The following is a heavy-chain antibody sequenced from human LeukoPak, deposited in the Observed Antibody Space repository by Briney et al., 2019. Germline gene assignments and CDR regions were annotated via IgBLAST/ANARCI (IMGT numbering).Heavy chain of an antibody. Sequence: GSLRLSCAASGFTLSDYVMNWVRQAPGEGLEWVSSISSSSSYIYYADSVKGRFAISRDNAKNSLYLQMNSLRAEDTAVYYCARGPYCRGDGFPWLDSWGQGTLVTVSS. CDR3: ARGPYCRGDGFPWLDS. CDR1: GFTLSDYV. V-gene: IGHV3-21*01. CDR2: ISSSSSYI. J-gene: IGHJ5*01. D-gene: IGHD2-21*02.